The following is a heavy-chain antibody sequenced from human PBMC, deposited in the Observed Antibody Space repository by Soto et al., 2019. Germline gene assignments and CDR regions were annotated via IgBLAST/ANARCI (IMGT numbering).Heavy chain of an antibody. Sequence: QVQLVQSGAEVKKPGASVKVSCKASGYTFTSYGISWVRQAPGQGLEWMGWISAYNGNTNYAQKLQGRVTVNTDTSTSTAYMELRSLRSDDTAVYYCARDPFSLLSADAFDIWGQGTMVTVSS. CDR2: ISAYNGNT. V-gene: IGHV1-18*01. J-gene: IGHJ3*02. CDR1: GYTFTSYG. D-gene: IGHD1-26*01. CDR3: ARDPFSLLSADAFDI.